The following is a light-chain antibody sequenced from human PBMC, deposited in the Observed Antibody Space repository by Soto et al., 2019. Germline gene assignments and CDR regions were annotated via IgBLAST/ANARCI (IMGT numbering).Light chain of an antibody. J-gene: IGLJ1*01. Sequence: QSVLTQPLSVSGAPGQRVTISRTGSSSNIGAGYDVHWYQHQPGTAPKLLIYGGSSRPSGVPDRFSGSKSGTSASLAITGLQAEDEADYYCQSYDRSLSGTVFGTGTKVTVL. V-gene: IGLV1-40*01. CDR2: GGS. CDR3: QSYDRSLSGTV. CDR1: SSNIGAGYD.